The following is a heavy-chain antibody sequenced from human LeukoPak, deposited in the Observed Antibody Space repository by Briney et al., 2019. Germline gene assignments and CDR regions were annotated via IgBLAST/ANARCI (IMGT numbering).Heavy chain of an antibody. J-gene: IGHJ5*02. CDR3: ARQAQDGTDNYFDP. D-gene: IGHD1-14*01. CDR1: SGSISGHY. V-gene: IGHV4-4*09. Sequence: PSETLSLTCTVSSGSISGHYWSWIRQSPGRGLEWIGNIYTSGITNYNPSLNSRVTISIDTSKNRFSLKVTSMTAADTAIYYCARQAQDGTDNYFDPWGRGILVTVSS. CDR2: IYTSGIT.